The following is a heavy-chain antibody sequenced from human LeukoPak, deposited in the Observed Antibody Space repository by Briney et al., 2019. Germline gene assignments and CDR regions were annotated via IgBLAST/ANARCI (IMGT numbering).Heavy chain of an antibody. CDR1: GFTFSGSA. D-gene: IGHD5-12*01. V-gene: IGHV3-73*01. J-gene: IGHJ4*02. CDR2: IRSKANSYAT. CDR3: ARAAGGVSGYDLYYFDY. Sequence: GGSLRLSCAASGFTFSGSAMHWVRQASGKGLEWVGRIRSKANSYATAYAASVKGRFTISRDDSKNTAYLQMNSLKTEDTAVYYCARAAGGVSGYDLYYFDYWGQGALVTVSS.